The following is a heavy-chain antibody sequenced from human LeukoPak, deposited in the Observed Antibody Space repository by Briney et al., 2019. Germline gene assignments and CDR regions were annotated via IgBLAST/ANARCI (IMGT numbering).Heavy chain of an antibody. CDR1: GYTLTELS. CDR2: FDPEDGET. Sequence: ASVKVSCKVSGYTLTELSMHWVRQAPGKGLEWMGGFDPEDGETIYAQKFQGRVTMTEDTSTDTAYMELSSLRSEDTAVYYCATDLHDHGFMDVWGQGTTVTVSS. V-gene: IGHV1-24*01. J-gene: IGHJ6*02. CDR3: ATDLHDHGFMDV. D-gene: IGHD1-14*01.